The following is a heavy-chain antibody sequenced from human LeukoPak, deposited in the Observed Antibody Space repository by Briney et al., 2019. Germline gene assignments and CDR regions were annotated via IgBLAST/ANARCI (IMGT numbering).Heavy chain of an antibody. Sequence: SETLSLTCTVSGGSISSYYWSWIRQPPGKGLEWIGYIYYSGSTNYNPSLKSRVTISVDTSKNHFSLKLSSVTAADTAVYYCARVKYYDILTGWNAFDIWGQGTMVTASS. V-gene: IGHV4-59*01. J-gene: IGHJ3*02. CDR1: GGSISSYY. CDR2: IYYSGST. CDR3: ARVKYYDILTGWNAFDI. D-gene: IGHD3-9*01.